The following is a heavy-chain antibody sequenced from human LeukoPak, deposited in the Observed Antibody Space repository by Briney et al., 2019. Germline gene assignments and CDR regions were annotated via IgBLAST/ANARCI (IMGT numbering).Heavy chain of an antibody. J-gene: IGHJ6*03. D-gene: IGHD3-22*01. CDR1: GFTVSSNY. Sequence: GGSLRLSCAASGFTVSSNYMSWVRQAPGKGLEWVSVIYSGGSTYYADSVKGRFTISRDNSKNTLYLQMNSLRAEDTAVYYCARWGRGITMIIRADYYYYMDVWGKGTTVTISS. CDR3: ARWGRGITMIIRADYYYYMDV. CDR2: IYSGGST. V-gene: IGHV3-53*01.